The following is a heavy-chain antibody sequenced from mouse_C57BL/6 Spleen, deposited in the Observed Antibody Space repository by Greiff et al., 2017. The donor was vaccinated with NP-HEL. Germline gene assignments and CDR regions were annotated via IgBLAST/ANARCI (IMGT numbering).Heavy chain of an antibody. J-gene: IGHJ2*01. D-gene: IGHD2-10*02. V-gene: IGHV1-61*01. CDR2: IYPSDSET. CDR1: GYTFTSYW. Sequence: QVQLKQPGAELVRPGSSVKLSCKASGYTFTSYWMDWVKQRPGQGLEWIGNIYPSDSETHYNQKFKDKATLTVDKSSSTAYMQLSSLTSEDSAVYYCARSGMASYFDYWGQGTTLTVSS. CDR3: ARSGMASYFDY.